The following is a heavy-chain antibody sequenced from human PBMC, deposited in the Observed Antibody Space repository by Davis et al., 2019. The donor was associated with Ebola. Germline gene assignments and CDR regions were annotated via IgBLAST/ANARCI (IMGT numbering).Heavy chain of an antibody. CDR3: ARDHNSGTYASFGY. CDR2: IIPIFGTA. CDR1: GGTFSSYA. J-gene: IGHJ4*02. D-gene: IGHD1-26*01. Sequence: SVKVSCKASGGTFSSYAISWVRQAPGQGLEWMGGIIPIFGTANYAQKFQGRVTITADKSTSTAYMELRSLTSDDTAVYFCARDHNSGTYASFGYWGQGTLVTVSS. V-gene: IGHV1-69*06.